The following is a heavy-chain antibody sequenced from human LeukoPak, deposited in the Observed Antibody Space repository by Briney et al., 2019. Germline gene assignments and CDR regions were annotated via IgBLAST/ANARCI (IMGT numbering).Heavy chain of an antibody. D-gene: IGHD1/OR15-1a*01. CDR1: GFTLSSYS. J-gene: IGHJ3*01. CDR3: ARENSAGAFDF. V-gene: IGHV3-30*03. CDR2: ISYDGSTK. Sequence: PGGSLRLSCAASGFTLSSYSMNWVRQAPGKGLEWVAIISYDGSTKYYAESVKGRFTISRDNSENTLYLQMNSLRTEDTAVYYCARENSAGAFDFWGRGTMVIVSS.